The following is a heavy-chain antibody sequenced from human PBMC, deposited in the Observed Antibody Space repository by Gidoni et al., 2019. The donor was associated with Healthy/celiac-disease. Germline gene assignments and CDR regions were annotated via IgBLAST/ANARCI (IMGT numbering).Heavy chain of an antibody. Sequence: QVQLQQWGAGLLKPSETLSLTCAVHGGSFSGYYWSWIRQPPGKGLEWIGESNHSGSTNYNPSLKSRVTISVDTSKNQFSLKLSSVTAADTAVYYCARGVIGDYVWGSYRYYDYWGQGTLVTVSS. CDR2: SNHSGST. CDR3: ARGVIGDYVWGSYRYYDY. D-gene: IGHD3-16*02. J-gene: IGHJ4*02. V-gene: IGHV4-34*01. CDR1: GGSFSGYY.